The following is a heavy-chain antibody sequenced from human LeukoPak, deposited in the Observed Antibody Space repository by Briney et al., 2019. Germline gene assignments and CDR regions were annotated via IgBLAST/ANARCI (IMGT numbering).Heavy chain of an antibody. V-gene: IGHV4-34*01. CDR2: INHSGST. CDR3: ARDYGSGPYYFDY. CDR1: GGSFSGYY. Sequence: SETLSLTXAVYGGSFSGYYWSWIRQPPGKGLEWIGEINHSGSTNYNPSLKSRVTISVDTSKNQFSLKLSSVTAADTAVYYCARDYGSGPYYFDYWGQGTLLTVSS. J-gene: IGHJ4*02. D-gene: IGHD3-10*01.